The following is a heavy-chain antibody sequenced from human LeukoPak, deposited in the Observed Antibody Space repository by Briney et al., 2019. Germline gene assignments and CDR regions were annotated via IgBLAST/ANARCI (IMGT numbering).Heavy chain of an antibody. CDR3: ARTVDTAMVYFDY. CDR2: IYYSGST. Sequence: PSETLSLTCTVSGGSISSGGYYWSWLRQHPGKGLEWIGYIYYSGSTYYNPSLKSRVTISVDTSKNQFSLKLSSVTAADTAVYYCARTVDTAMVYFDYWGQGTLVTVSS. V-gene: IGHV4-31*03. CDR1: GGSISSGGYY. J-gene: IGHJ4*02. D-gene: IGHD5-18*01.